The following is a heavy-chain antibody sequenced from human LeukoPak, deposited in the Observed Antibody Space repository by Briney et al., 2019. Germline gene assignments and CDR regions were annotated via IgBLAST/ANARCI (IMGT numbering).Heavy chain of an antibody. J-gene: IGHJ4*02. D-gene: IGHD3-10*01. Sequence: MTSETLSLTCTVSGGSISSYYWSWIRQPPGKGLEWIGYIYYSGSTNYNPSLKSRVTISVDTSKNQFSLKLSSVTAADTAVYYCARSPPELWFGEFTYFDYWGQGTLVTVSS. V-gene: IGHV4-59*08. CDR2: IYYSGST. CDR3: ARSPPELWFGEFTYFDY. CDR1: GGSISSYY.